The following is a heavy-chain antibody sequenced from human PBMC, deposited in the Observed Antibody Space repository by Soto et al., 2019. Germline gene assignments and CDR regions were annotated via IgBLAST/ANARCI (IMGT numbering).Heavy chain of an antibody. CDR3: AKDDDGRFGELPWFHT. V-gene: IGHV3-23*01. CDR2: ISKSGGNT. CDR1: GFTFSSYA. J-gene: IGHJ5*02. D-gene: IGHD3-10*01. Sequence: GGSLRLSCAASGFTFSSYAMSWVRQAPGKGLEWVSAISKSGGNTYYADSVKGRFTISRDNSKNTLYLQMNSLRAEDTAIYYCAKDDDGRFGELPWFHTWGQGTLVTVSS.